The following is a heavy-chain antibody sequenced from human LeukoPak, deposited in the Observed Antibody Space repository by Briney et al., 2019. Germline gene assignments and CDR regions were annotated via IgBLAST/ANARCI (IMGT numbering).Heavy chain of an antibody. CDR1: GGSISRSGYS. CDR2: IYYTGST. D-gene: IGHD3-22*01. J-gene: IGHJ5*02. Sequence: SETLSLTCAVSGGSISRSGYSWSWIRQPPGKGLEWIGYIYYTGSTYYNPTLKSRLTISLDTSKNQFSLKLSSVTAADTAVYYCARGGDSSGYEGRFDPWGQGTLVTVSS. CDR3: ARGGDSSGYEGRFDP. V-gene: IGHV4-30-4*07.